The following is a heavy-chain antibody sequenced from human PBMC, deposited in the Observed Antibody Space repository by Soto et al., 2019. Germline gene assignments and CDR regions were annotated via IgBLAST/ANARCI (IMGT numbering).Heavy chain of an antibody. CDR1: GGSISSSNW. V-gene: IGHV4-4*02. Sequence: QVQLQESGPGLVKPSGTLSLTCAVSGGSISSSNWWSWVRQPPGKGLEWIGEIYHSGSTNYNPSLKSRVTLXXDXSXXQLSLKLSSVTAADTAVYYCASRIAVADAPTNCDYWGQGTLVTVSS. CDR3: ASRIAVADAPTNCDY. D-gene: IGHD6-19*01. CDR2: IYHSGST. J-gene: IGHJ4*02.